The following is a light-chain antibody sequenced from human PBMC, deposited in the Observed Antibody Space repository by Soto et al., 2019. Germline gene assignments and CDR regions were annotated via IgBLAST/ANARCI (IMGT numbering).Light chain of an antibody. CDR1: QSISSW. Sequence: DIQMTQSPSTLSASVGDRVTITCRASQSISSWLAWYQQKPGKAPKLLIYKASSLESGVPSRFSGSGSGTAFTLLSSSLQPDDFATYYCHQYNRLYTFGQGNKLEIK. V-gene: IGKV1-5*03. J-gene: IGKJ2*01. CDR3: HQYNRLYT. CDR2: KAS.